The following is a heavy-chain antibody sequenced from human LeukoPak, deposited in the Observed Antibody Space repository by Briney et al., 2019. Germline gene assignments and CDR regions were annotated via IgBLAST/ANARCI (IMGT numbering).Heavy chain of an antibody. CDR2: IKSKTDGGTT. Sequence: GGSLKLSCAASGFTFSGSAMHWVRQASGKGLEWVGRIKSKTDGGTTDYAAPVKGRFTISRDDSKNTLYLQMNSLKTEDTAVYYCTTRYYYDSSGYYYPDAFDIWGQGTMVTVSS. V-gene: IGHV3-15*01. CDR3: TTRYYYDSSGYYYPDAFDI. D-gene: IGHD3-22*01. CDR1: GFTFSGSA. J-gene: IGHJ3*02.